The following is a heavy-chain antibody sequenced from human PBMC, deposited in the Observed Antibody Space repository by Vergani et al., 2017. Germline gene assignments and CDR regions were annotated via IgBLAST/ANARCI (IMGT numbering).Heavy chain of an antibody. CDR3: AKEWTRRSAFDI. CDR1: GFTFSSYG. V-gene: IGHV3-30*18. Sequence: VQLVESGGGLVQPGGSLRLSCAASGFTFSSYGMHWVRQAPGKGLEWVAVISYDGSNKYYADSVKGRFTISRDNSKNTLYPQMNSLRAEDTAVYYCAKEWTRRSAFDIWGQGTMVTVSS. D-gene: IGHD3/OR15-3a*01. CDR2: ISYDGSNK. J-gene: IGHJ3*02.